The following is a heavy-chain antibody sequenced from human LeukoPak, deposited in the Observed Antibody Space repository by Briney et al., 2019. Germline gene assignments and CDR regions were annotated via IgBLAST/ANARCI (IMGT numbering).Heavy chain of an antibody. V-gene: IGHV3-23*01. CDR1: GFTFSSYA. Sequence: PGGSLRLSCAASGFTFSSYAMSWVRQAPGKGVEWVSAISGSGGSTYYADSVKGRFTISRDNSKNTLYLQMNSLRAEDTAVYYCAKALVQGPVVAVAFDYWGQGTLVTVSS. CDR3: AKALVQGPVVAVAFDY. J-gene: IGHJ4*02. D-gene: IGHD2-15*01. CDR2: ISGSGGST.